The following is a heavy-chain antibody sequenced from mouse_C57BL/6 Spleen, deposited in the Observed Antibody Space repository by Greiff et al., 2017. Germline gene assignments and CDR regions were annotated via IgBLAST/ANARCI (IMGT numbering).Heavy chain of an antibody. V-gene: IGHV1-47*01. CDR3: ARYDGNYEYFDV. J-gene: IGHJ1*03. CDR1: GYTFTTYP. CDR2: FHTYNDDT. Sequence: QVQLQQSGAELVKPGASVTMSCKASGYTFTTYPIEWMKQNHGKSLEWIGNFHTYNDDTKYNEKFKGKATLTVEKSASTVYLELSRLTSDDSAVYYCARYDGNYEYFDVWGTGTTVTVSS. D-gene: IGHD2-1*01.